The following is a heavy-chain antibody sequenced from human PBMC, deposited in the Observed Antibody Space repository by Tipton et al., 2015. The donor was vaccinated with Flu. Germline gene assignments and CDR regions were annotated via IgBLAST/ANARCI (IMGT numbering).Heavy chain of an antibody. CDR1: GYSISSGFY. V-gene: IGHV4-38-2*01. CDR2: KYHSGNT. Sequence: TLSLTCAVSGYSISSGFYWGWIRQPPGKGLEWIGSKYHSGNTYYNQSLKSLVTISVDTSKNQFSLKLTSVTASDTAVYYCARRRDGTFTYDYWGQGTLVTVSS. CDR3: ARRRDGTFTYDY. J-gene: IGHJ4*02. D-gene: IGHD1-26*01.